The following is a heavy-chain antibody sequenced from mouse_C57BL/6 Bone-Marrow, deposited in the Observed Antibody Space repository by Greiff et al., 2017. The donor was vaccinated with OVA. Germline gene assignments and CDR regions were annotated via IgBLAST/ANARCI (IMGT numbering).Heavy chain of an antibody. J-gene: IGHJ2*01. CDR3: TTQSIYYDYDGDY. CDR2: IDPENGDT. Sequence: EVKVVESGAELVRPGASVKLSCTASGFNIKDDYMHWVKQRPEQGLEWIGWIDPENGDTEYASKFQGKATITADTSSNTAYLQLSSLTSEDTAVYYCTTQSIYYDYDGDYWGQGTTLTVSS. D-gene: IGHD2-4*01. V-gene: IGHV14-4*01. CDR1: GFNIKDDY.